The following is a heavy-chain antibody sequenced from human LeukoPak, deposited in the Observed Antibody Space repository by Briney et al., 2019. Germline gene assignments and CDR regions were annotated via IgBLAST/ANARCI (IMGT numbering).Heavy chain of an antibody. J-gene: IGHJ5*02. V-gene: IGHV3-21*01. CDR2: ISSSSSYI. Sequence: PGGSLRLSCAASGFTFSSYSMNWVRQAPGKGLEWVSSISSSSSYIYYADSVKGRFTISRDNAKNSLYLQMNSLRGEDTAVYYCAREDGFNNWFDPWGQGTLVTVSS. CDR1: GFTFSSYS. CDR3: AREDGFNNWFDP. D-gene: IGHD5-24*01.